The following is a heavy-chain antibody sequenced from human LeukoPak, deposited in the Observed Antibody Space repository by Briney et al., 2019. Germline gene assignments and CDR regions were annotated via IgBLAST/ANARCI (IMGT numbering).Heavy chain of an antibody. CDR3: ARDQPKNFDY. V-gene: IGHV3-21*01. CDR1: GFTFSSYS. CDR2: ISSSSSYI. J-gene: IGHJ4*02. Sequence: GGSLRLSCAASGFTFSSYSMNWVRQAPGKGLEWVSSISSSSSYIYYADSVKGRFTISRDNAKNSLYLQMNSLRAEDTVVYYCARDQPKNFDYWGQGTLVTVSS. D-gene: IGHD2/OR15-2a*01.